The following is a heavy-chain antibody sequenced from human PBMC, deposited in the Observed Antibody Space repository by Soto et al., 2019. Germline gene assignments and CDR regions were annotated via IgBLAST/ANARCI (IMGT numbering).Heavy chain of an antibody. D-gene: IGHD6-19*01. V-gene: IGHV3-21*01. J-gene: IGHJ4*02. Sequence: PGGSLRRSCAASGFTFSSYIMNWVRQAPGKGLEWVSFISSSTSHIKYADSVKGRFTISRDNAKNSLNLQMNSLRAEDTAVYYCARVRDIAVGGKPNSYYFDYWGQGTLVTVSS. CDR1: GFTFSSYI. CDR3: ARVRDIAVGGKPNSYYFDY. CDR2: ISSSTSHI.